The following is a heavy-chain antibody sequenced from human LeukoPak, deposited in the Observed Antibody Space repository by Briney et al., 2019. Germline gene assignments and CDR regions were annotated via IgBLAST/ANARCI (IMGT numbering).Heavy chain of an antibody. D-gene: IGHD4-17*01. CDR2: IYYSGST. CDR3: ARQPTTVTTFAFDI. J-gene: IGHJ3*02. Sequence: SETLSLTCTVSGDTISTNYWSWIRQTPGKGLEWSGYIYYSGSTNYNPSLRSRVTISIDTSKNQFSLRLTSVTAADTAVYYCARQPTTVTTFAFDIWGQGTMVTVSS. CDR1: GDTISTNY. V-gene: IGHV4-59*08.